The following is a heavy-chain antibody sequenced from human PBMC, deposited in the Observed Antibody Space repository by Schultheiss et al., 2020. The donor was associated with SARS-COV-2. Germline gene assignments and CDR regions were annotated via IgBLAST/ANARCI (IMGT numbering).Heavy chain of an antibody. D-gene: IGHD2-15*01. V-gene: IGHV5-51*01. CDR1: GYSFTSYW. Sequence: GESLKISCKGSGYSFTSYWIGWVRQMPGKGLEWMGIIYPGDSEIKYSPAFQGQVTISADKSTSTAYLQWSSLKASDTAMYYCARGYCGGGSCYEGEWFDSWGQGTLVTVSS. CDR3: ARGYCGGGSCYEGEWFDS. J-gene: IGHJ5*01. CDR2: IYPGDSEI.